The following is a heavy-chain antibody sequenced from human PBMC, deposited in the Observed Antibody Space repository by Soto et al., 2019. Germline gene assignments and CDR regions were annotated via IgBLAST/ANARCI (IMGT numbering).Heavy chain of an antibody. CDR2: INHSGST. CDR3: ARRALITMVRGGPYYFDY. D-gene: IGHD3-10*01. CDR1: GGSVSSGGYY. V-gene: IGHV4-34*01. Sequence: SETLSLTCTVSGGSVSSGGYYWSWIRQPPGKGLEWIGEINHSGSTNYNPSLKSRVTISVDTSKNQFSLKLSSVTAADTAVYYCARRALITMVRGGPYYFDYWGQGTLVTVSS. J-gene: IGHJ4*02.